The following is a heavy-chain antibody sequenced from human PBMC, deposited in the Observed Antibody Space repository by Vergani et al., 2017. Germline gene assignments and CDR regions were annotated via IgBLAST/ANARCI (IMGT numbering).Heavy chain of an antibody. V-gene: IGHV1-69*01. J-gene: IGHJ6*02. CDR1: GGTFSSYA. CDR2: IIPIFGTA. CDR3: AGXSIAARPSTYYYYGMDV. Sequence: QVQLVQSGAEVKKPGSSVKVSCKASGGTFSSYAISWVRQAPGQGLEWMGGIIPIFGTANYAQKFQGRVTITADESTSTAYMELSSLRSEDTAVYYCAGXSIAARPSTYYYYGMDVWGQGTTVTVSS. D-gene: IGHD6-6*01.